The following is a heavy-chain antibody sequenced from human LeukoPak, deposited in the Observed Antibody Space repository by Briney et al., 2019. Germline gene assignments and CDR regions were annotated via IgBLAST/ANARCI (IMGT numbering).Heavy chain of an antibody. CDR3: ARGPYYSNYAWFDP. Sequence: SETLSLTCAVYGGSFSGYYWSWLRQPPGKGLEWIGEINHSGSTNYNPSLKSRVTISVDTSKNQFSLKLSSVTAADTAVYYCARGPYYSNYAWFDPWGQGTLVTVSS. CDR2: INHSGST. CDR1: GGSFSGYY. J-gene: IGHJ5*02. D-gene: IGHD4-4*01. V-gene: IGHV4-34*01.